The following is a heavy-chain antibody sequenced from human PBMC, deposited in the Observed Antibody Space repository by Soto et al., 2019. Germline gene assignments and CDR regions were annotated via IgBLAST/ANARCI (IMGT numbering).Heavy chain of an antibody. J-gene: IGHJ4*02. Sequence: QLQLQESGSGLVKPSQTLSLTCAVSGGSISSGGYSWSWIRQPPGKGLEWIGYIYHSGSTYYNPSLKSIATIAVARSKNQFSRKLSSVTAADTAVYYCARATVRRVDYCGQGTMVTVST. CDR3: ARATVRRVDY. CDR2: IYHSGST. V-gene: IGHV4-30-2*01. CDR1: GGSISSGGYS. D-gene: IGHD4-17*01.